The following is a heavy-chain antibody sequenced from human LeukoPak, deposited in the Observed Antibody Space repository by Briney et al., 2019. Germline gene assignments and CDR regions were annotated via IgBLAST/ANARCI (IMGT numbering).Heavy chain of an antibody. CDR1: GYSISSGYY. J-gene: IGHJ5*02. CDR2: IYNSGST. V-gene: IGHV4-38-2*02. CDR3: AGVSYYYDSSGYSWFDP. Sequence: SETLSLTCTVSGYSISSGYYWGWIRQPPGKGLEWIGSIYNSGSTYYNPSLKSRVTISVDTSKNQFSLKLSSVTAADTAVYYCAGVSYYYDSSGYSWFDPWGQGTLVTVSS. D-gene: IGHD3-22*01.